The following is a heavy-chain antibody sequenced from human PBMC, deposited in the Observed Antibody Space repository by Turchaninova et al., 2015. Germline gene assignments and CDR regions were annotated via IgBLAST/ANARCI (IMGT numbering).Heavy chain of an antibody. CDR3: ATGDLD. CDR2: ITDHGNI. Sequence: EVQLVESGGGLVQPGGSLRLSCAASGFTFSSHWMHWVRQAPGEGLVWVSHITDHGNIKYADSVKGRFTISRDNAKNTLYLQMNSLRVEDTAMYYCATGDLDWGQGTLVTVSS. V-gene: IGHV3-74*03. D-gene: IGHD2-21*02. CDR1: GFTFSSHW. J-gene: IGHJ4*02.